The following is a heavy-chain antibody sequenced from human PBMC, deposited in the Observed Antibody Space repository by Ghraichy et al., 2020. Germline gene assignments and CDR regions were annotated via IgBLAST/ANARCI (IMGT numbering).Heavy chain of an antibody. CDR2: IKQDGSEK. CDR1: GFTFSSYW. V-gene: IGHV3-7*03. CDR3: ARGGVATGYYGMDV. D-gene: IGHD5-12*01. Sequence: GGSLRLSCAASGFTFSSYWMSWVRQAPGKGLEWVANIKQDGSEKYYVDSVKGRFTISRDNAKNSLYLQMNSLRAEDTAVYYCARGGVATGYYGMDVWGQGTTVTVSS. J-gene: IGHJ6*02.